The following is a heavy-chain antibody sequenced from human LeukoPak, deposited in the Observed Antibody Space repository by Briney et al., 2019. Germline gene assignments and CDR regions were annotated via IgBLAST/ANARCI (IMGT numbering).Heavy chain of an antibody. V-gene: IGHV4-59*01. Sequence: SETLSLTCTVSGGSISSYYWSWIRQPPGKGLEWIGYIYYSGSTNYNPSLKSRVTISVDTSKNQFSLKLSSVTAADTAVYYCARDPKPWYFDLWGRGTLVTVSS. CDR3: ARDPKPWYFDL. CDR1: GGSISSYY. J-gene: IGHJ2*01. CDR2: IYYSGST.